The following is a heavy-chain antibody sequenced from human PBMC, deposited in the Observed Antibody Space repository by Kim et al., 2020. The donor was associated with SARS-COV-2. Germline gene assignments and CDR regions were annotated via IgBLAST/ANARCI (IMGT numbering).Heavy chain of an antibody. V-gene: IGHV3-21*01. Sequence: GGSLRLSCAASGFTFSVYAMNWVRQAPGKGLEWVSSTGGDSRSIYYGDSVKGRFTISRDNAKNSLYLQMNSLRVEDTAVYFCAREGDQAFDYWGQGTLVT. CDR3: AREGDQAFDY. CDR1: GFTFSVYA. D-gene: IGHD3-16*01. J-gene: IGHJ4*02. CDR2: TGGDSRSI.